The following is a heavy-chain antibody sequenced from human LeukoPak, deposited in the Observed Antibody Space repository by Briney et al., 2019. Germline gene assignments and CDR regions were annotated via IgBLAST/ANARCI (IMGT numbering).Heavy chain of an antibody. V-gene: IGHV4-59*01. Sequence: SETLSLTCSVSGGSISGYYWSWSRQAPGKGVEWIGNLFYKRGAWYKSSLKSRVTTSVDTSKNELSLTLTSVTAADTAVYYCARWTDCGGDCHILEYWGQGILVTVSS. J-gene: IGHJ4*02. CDR1: GGSISGYY. CDR3: ARWTDCGGDCHILEY. CDR2: LFYKRGA. D-gene: IGHD2-21*02.